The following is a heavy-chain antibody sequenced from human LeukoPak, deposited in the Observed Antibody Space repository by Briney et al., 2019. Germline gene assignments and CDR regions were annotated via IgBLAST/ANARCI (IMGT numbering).Heavy chain of an antibody. V-gene: IGHV3-30*02. CDR2: IRYDGSNK. CDR1: GFTFSSYG. J-gene: IGHJ4*02. CDR3: AKDSAPEGDYYDSSGYPDYYFDY. D-gene: IGHD3-22*01. Sequence: GGSLRLSCAASGFTFSSYGMHWVRQAPGKGLEWVAFIRYDGSNKYYADSVKGRFTISRDNSKNTLYLQMNSLRAEDTAVYYCAKDSAPEGDYYDSSGYPDYYFDYWGQGTLVTVSS.